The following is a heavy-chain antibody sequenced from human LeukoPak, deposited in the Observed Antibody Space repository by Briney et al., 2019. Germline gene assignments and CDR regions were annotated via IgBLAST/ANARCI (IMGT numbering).Heavy chain of an antibody. D-gene: IGHD3-10*02. CDR1: GGSISSGSYY. V-gene: IGHV4-61*02. CDR2: IYTSGST. CDR3: ARATMFGDYFDY. Sequence: TLSLTCTVSGGSISSGSYYWSWIRQPAGKGLEWIGRIYTSGSTNYNPSLKSRVTISVDTSKNQFSLKLSSVTAADTAVYYCARATMFGDYFDYWGQGTLVTVSS. J-gene: IGHJ4*02.